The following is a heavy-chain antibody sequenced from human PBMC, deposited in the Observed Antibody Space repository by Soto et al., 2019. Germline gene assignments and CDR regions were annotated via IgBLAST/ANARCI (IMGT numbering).Heavy chain of an antibody. CDR3: AQQTVRSFLSIIMIFRLVTCDVFDY. J-gene: IGHJ4*03. CDR2: IIPIFGTA. V-gene: IGHV1-69*13. CDR1: GGTFSSYA. D-gene: IGHD3-16*01. Sequence: SVKVSCKASGGTFSSYAISWVRQAPGQGLEWMGGIIPIFGTANYAQKFQGRVTITADESTSTAYMELSSLRSEDTAVYYCAQQTVRSFLSIIMIFRLVTCDVFDYWGQGRMGIVTS.